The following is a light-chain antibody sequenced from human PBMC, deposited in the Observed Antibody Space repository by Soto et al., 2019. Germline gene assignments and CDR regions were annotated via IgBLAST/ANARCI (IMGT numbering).Light chain of an antibody. CDR3: QQYDTYSGLT. V-gene: IGKV1-5*03. CDR2: KAS. CDR1: QSVSNW. Sequence: GDRVVITCRASQSVSNWLAWYQQKPGKALNLLIDKASSLKSGVPSRFSGSGSGTEFTLTISNLQPDDFATYYCQQYDTYSGLTFGGGTKVDIK. J-gene: IGKJ4*01.